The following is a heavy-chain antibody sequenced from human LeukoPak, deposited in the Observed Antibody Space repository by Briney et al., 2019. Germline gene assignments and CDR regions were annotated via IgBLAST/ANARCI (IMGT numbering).Heavy chain of an antibody. CDR1: GFTFSTYW. CDR2: INSDGTST. CDR3: ARGGYCSSTSCFLIDP. V-gene: IGHV3-74*01. D-gene: IGHD2-2*01. J-gene: IGHJ5*02. Sequence: GGSLRLSCAASGFTFSTYWMHWVRQAPGKGLVWVSRINSDGTSTSYADSVRGRFTISRDNAKNTLFLQMNSLRAEDTVVYYCARGGYCSSTSCFLIDPWGQGTLVTVSS.